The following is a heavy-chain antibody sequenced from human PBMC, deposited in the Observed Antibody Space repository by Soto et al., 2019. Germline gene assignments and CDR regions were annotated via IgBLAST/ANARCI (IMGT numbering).Heavy chain of an antibody. V-gene: IGHV1-18*01. CDR2: ISAYNGNT. J-gene: IGHJ5*02. D-gene: IGHD6-13*01. CDR3: ARAPRGIAAAGSNWFDP. CDR1: GYGLSSYG. Sequence: ASVKVSWKASGYGLSSYGISWGRHAPGQGLEWMGWISAYNGNTNYSQKLQGRVTMTTDTSTSTAYMELRSLRSDDKAVYYCARAPRGIAAAGSNWFDPWGQGTLVTVSS.